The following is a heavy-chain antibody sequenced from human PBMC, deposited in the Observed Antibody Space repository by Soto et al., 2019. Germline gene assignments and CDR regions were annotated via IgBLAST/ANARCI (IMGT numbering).Heavy chain of an antibody. Sequence: QVQLQESGPGPVKPSQTLSLTCTVSGGSISSGDYYWSWIRQPPGKGLEWIGYIYHSGSTYYNPSLKSRVTISVNTSKNQFSLKLSSVTAADTAVYYCARERPDGARLDPWGQGTLVTVSS. J-gene: IGHJ5*02. D-gene: IGHD6-6*01. CDR3: ARERPDGARLDP. CDR2: IYHSGST. V-gene: IGHV4-30-4*01. CDR1: GGSISSGDYY.